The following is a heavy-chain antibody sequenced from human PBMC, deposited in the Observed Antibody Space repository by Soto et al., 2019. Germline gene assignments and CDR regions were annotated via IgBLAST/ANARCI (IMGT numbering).Heavy chain of an antibody. V-gene: IGHV1-18*04. Sequence: QVQGMRSGAEVKKPGASLRVSCKTSGYIFSDYGTNWVRQAPGQGLEGMGWISGYSGNENLAQKFQGRVTMTTDKSTRTAYMELRRLRSDDTAVYYCAKRTSGTTWGESDYWGQGTLVTVSS. D-gene: IGHD4-17*01. CDR1: GYIFSDYG. CDR2: ISGYSGNE. J-gene: IGHJ4*02. CDR3: AKRTSGTTWGESDY.